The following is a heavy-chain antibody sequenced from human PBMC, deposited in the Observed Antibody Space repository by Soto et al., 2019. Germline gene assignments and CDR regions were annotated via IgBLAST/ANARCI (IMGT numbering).Heavy chain of an antibody. J-gene: IGHJ6*02. CDR1: GGTFSTYA. V-gene: IGHV1-69*01. D-gene: IGHD2-15*01. Sequence: QVQLVQSGAEVKKPGSSVKVSCKAPGGTFSTYAISWVRQAPGQGLEWMGGVIPIFGTPKYAQKFQGRVTITADESTSTGYMELRSLRSEDTALYYCARSQGGSSSLDIYYYYYYGMDVWGQGTKVTVSS. CDR3: ARSQGGSSSLDIYYYYYYGMDV. CDR2: VIPIFGTP.